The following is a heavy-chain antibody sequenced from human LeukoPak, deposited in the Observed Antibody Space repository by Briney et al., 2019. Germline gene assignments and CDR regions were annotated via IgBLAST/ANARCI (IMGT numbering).Heavy chain of an antibody. CDR2: INHSGST. CDR1: GGSFSGYY. D-gene: IGHD6-13*01. J-gene: IGHJ5*02. Sequence: SSETLSLTCAVYGGSFSGYYWSWIRQPPGKGLEWIGEINHSGSTSYNPSLKSRVTISVDTSKNQFSLKLSSVTAADTAVYYCARRGIAAAGMGFVRGWFDPWGQGALVTVSS. V-gene: IGHV4-34*01. CDR3: ARRGIAAAGMGFVRGWFDP.